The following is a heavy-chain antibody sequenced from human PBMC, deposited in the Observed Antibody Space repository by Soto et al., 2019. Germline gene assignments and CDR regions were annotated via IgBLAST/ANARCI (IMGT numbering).Heavy chain of an antibody. CDR1: GFSLSTTGVG. V-gene: IGHV2-5*02. CDR2: IYWDDDK. Sequence: QITLKESGPTLVNPTQTLTLTCSFSGFSLSTTGVGVGWIRQAPGRAPEWLALIYWDDDKRYSPSLRSRLTTXTXTXXNQVVLTMTNMDPVDTGTYYCAHRRPYSSSSGMDVWGQGTTVTVSS. J-gene: IGHJ6*02. D-gene: IGHD6-6*01. CDR3: AHRRPYSSSSGMDV.